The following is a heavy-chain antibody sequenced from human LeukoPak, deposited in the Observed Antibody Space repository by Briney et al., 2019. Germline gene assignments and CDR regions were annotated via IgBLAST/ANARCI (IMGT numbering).Heavy chain of an antibody. CDR3: APYGSFDY. V-gene: IGHV3-30*03. Sequence: GRSLRLSCAASGFTFSSYGMHWVRQAPGKGLEWVAVISYDGSNKYYADSVKGRFTISRDNSKNTLYLQMNSLRAEDTAGYYCAPYGSFDYWGQGTMVTVSS. J-gene: IGHJ4*02. D-gene: IGHD4-17*01. CDR2: ISYDGSNK. CDR1: GFTFSSYG.